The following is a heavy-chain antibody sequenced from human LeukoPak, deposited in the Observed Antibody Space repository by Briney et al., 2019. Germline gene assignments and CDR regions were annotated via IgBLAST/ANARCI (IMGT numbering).Heavy chain of an antibody. D-gene: IGHD3-16*02. V-gene: IGHV1-69*04. CDR2: IIPILGIA. CDR3: ARLRGGFSLRDPYYYGMDV. J-gene: IGHJ6*02. CDR1: GGTFSSYA. Sequence: SVKVSCKASGGTFSSYAISWVRQAPGQGLEWMGRIIPILGIANYAQKFQGRVTITADKSTSTAYMELSSLRSEDTAVYYCARLRGGFSLRDPYYYGMDVWGQGTTVTVSS.